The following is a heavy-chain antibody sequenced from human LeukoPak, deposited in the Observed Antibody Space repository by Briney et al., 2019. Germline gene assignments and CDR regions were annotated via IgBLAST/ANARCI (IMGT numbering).Heavy chain of an antibody. CDR2: ISSSGSTI. CDR1: GFTFSSYE. D-gene: IGHD5-12*01. J-gene: IGHJ4*02. V-gene: IGHV3-48*03. Sequence: GGSLRLSCAASGFTFSSYEMNWVRQAPGKGLEWISYISSSGSTIYYADSVKDRFTISRDNAKNSLYLQMNSLRAEDTAVYYCARDLLSWLSIWGQGTLVTVSS. CDR3: ARDLLSWLSI.